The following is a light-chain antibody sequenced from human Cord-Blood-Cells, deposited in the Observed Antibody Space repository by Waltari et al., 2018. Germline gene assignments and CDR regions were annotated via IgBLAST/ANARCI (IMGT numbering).Light chain of an antibody. CDR2: WAS. CDR3: QQDYSTPPT. Sequence: DIVMTQSPDSLAVSLGERVTINCKSSQSVLYSSNNKNYLAWYQQKPGQPPKLLIYWASTRESGVPDRFSGSGSGTDVTLTISSLQAEDVAVYYCQQDYSTPPTFGPGTKVDIK. V-gene: IGKV4-1*01. CDR1: QSVLYSSNNKNY. J-gene: IGKJ3*01.